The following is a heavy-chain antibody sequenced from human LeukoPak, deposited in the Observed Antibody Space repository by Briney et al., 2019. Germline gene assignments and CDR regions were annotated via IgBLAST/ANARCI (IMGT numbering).Heavy chain of an antibody. V-gene: IGHV3-11*06. D-gene: IGHD2-15*01. CDR1: GFTFSDSY. CDR3: ARDGYSGVPLGH. CDR2: ISSSSTYT. Sequence: GGSLRLSCAASGFTFSDSYMSWIRQAPGKGLEWVSYISSSSTYTDYADSVKGRFTISRDNAKNSLYLQLNGLRDEDTAMYYCARDGYSGVPLGHWGQGTLVTVSS. J-gene: IGHJ4*02.